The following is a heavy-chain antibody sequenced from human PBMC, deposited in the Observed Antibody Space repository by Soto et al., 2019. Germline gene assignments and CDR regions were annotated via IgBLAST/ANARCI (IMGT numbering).Heavy chain of an antibody. CDR2: IIPLGSSQ. D-gene: IGHD2-21*02. V-gene: IGHV1-69*04. CDR3: ARSRDRCGGDCYSVYAAFDL. Sequence: QVQLVQSGAEVKKPGYLLKVSCKASGATYSPFIAYAISWLRQAPGQGLEWMGSIIPLGSSQHYAEGFQGRATISADSSTLAVSLELTNLASDDAAVYFCARSRDRCGGDCYSVYAAFDLWGQGTAVTVSS. J-gene: IGHJ3*01. CDR1: GATYSPFIAYA.